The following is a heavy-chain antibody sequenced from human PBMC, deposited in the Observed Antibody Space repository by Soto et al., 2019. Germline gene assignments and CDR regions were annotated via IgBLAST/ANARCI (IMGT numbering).Heavy chain of an antibody. J-gene: IGHJ4*02. CDR1: GASVTSDSYY. D-gene: IGHD1-7*01. Sequence: PSETLSLTCSVSGASVTSDSYYWSWIRQHPGKGLEWIGYISHTGSAFYNPSLKSRVSISIDTSTDKFSLRLSSLTAADTAVYYCERWELREFDSWGPGTLVTVSS. CDR2: ISHTGSA. V-gene: IGHV4-31*03. CDR3: ERWELREFDS.